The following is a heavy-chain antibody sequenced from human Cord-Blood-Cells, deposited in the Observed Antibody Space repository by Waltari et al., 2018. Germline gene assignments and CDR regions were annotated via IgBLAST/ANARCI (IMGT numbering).Heavy chain of an antibody. CDR2: INPNSGGT. D-gene: IGHD7-27*01. Sequence: QVQLVQSGAELKKPGASVKVSCKASGYTFTGYDLHCVRQAPGQGLEWMGWINPNSGGTNYAQKFQGRVTMTRDTSISTAYMELSRLRSDDTAVYYCARANWGHWGYYFDYWGQGTLVTVSS. V-gene: IGHV1-2*02. CDR3: ARANWGHWGYYFDY. CDR1: GYTFTGYD. J-gene: IGHJ4*02.